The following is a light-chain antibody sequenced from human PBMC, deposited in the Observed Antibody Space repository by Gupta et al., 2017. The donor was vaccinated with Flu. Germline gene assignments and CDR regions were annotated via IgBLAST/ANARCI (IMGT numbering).Light chain of an antibody. CDR2: TAS. Sequence: GDRVTITCRASQGISIYLAWYQQKPGEAPKLLIHTASILQSGVPSRFSGSGSGTDFTLTISSLQPEDFATYYCQQHDSYPFTFGHGTQVEIK. V-gene: IGKV1-9*01. CDR1: QGISIY. J-gene: IGKJ3*01. CDR3: QQHDSYPFT.